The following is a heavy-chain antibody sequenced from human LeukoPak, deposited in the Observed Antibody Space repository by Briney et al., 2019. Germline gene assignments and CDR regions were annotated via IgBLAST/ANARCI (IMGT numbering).Heavy chain of an antibody. J-gene: IGHJ4*02. D-gene: IGHD1-26*01. CDR2: IIPIFGTA. CDR1: GGTFSSYA. V-gene: IGHV1-69*06. Sequence: ASVKVSCKASGGTFSSYAISWVRQAPGQGLEWMGGIIPIFGTANYAQKFQGRVTMTEDTPTDTAYMELSSLRSEDTAVYYCATDGSDPPPCWGQGTLVTISS. CDR3: ATDGSDPPPC.